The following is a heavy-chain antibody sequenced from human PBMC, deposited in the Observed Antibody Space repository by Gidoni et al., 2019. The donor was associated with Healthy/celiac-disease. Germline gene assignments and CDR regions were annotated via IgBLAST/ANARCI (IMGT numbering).Heavy chain of an antibody. CDR3: ASLLTAMVTHYYYYYMDV. Sequence: STYYNPSLKSRVTISVDTSKNQFSLKLSSVTAADTAVYYCASLLTAMVTHYYYYYMDVWGKGTTVTVSS. D-gene: IGHD5-18*01. J-gene: IGHJ6*03. V-gene: IGHV4-39*01. CDR2: ST.